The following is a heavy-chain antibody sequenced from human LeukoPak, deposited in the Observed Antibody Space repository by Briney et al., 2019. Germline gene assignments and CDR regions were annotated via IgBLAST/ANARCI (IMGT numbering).Heavy chain of an antibody. CDR3: ARVTGYMIEDYFDY. J-gene: IGHJ4*02. CDR1: GGSFSGYY. D-gene: IGHD3-9*01. Sequence: KPSETLSLTCAVYGGSFSGYYWSWIRQPPGKGLEWIGEINHSGSTNYNPSLKSRVTISVDTSKDQFSLKLSSVTAADTAVYYCARVTGYMIEDYFDYWGQGILVTVSS. V-gene: IGHV4-34*01. CDR2: INHSGST.